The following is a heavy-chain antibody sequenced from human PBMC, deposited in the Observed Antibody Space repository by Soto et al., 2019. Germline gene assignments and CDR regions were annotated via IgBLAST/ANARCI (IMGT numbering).Heavy chain of an antibody. CDR3: ARHGFYGDYSSNYFDP. CDR1: GYSFSNWW. D-gene: IGHD4-17*01. CDR2: IYPSDSQT. V-gene: IGHV5-51*01. Sequence: PXESLKISFKGSGYSFSNWWIAWVRQMPGKGLEYMGIIYPSDSQTRYSPSFQGQVTISADKSISTAYLQWSSLKASDTAIYCCARHGFYGDYSSNYFDPWGQGTLVTVSS. J-gene: IGHJ5*02.